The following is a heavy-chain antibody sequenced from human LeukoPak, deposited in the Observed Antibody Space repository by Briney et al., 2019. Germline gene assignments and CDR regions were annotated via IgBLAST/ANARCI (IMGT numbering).Heavy chain of an antibody. V-gene: IGHV3-23*01. J-gene: IGHJ4*02. D-gene: IGHD3-3*01. CDR2: ISGSGGST. CDR3: AKAGSITIFGVVIQTSPLDY. Sequence: GGSLRLSCAASGFTFSSYAMSWVRQAPGKGLEWVSAISGSGGSTYYADSVKGRLTISRDNSKNTLYLQMNSLRAEDTAVYYCAKAGSITIFGVVIQTSPLDYWGQGTLVTVSS. CDR1: GFTFSSYA.